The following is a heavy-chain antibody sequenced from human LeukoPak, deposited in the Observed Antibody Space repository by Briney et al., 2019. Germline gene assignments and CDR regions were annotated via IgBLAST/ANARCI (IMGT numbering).Heavy chain of an antibody. V-gene: IGHV3-30*18. CDR1: GFTFTFYG. J-gene: IGHJ3*02. CDR2: ISDDGTKK. D-gene: IGHD4-17*01. Sequence: GGSLRLSCADSGFTFTFYGMHWARQAPGKGLEWLAVISDDGTKKSYADSVKGRFTISRDNSKNTLYLQMNSLRPEDTAVYYCAKDEGGDYGKDDAFDIWGQGTMVTVSS. CDR3: AKDEGGDYGKDDAFDI.